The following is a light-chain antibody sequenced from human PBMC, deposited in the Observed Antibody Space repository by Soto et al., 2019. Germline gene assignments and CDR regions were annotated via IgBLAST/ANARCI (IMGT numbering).Light chain of an antibody. CDR2: GAS. V-gene: IGKV3-15*01. J-gene: IGKJ1*01. Sequence: EIVMTQSPATLSVSPGERATLFCRASQSVSSKLAWYQQKPGQAPRLLIYGASTRATGIPARFSGSGSGTEFTLTISSLQSEDFAVYFCQQYNNWPWTFGQGTKVEIK. CDR1: QSVSSK. CDR3: QQYNNWPWT.